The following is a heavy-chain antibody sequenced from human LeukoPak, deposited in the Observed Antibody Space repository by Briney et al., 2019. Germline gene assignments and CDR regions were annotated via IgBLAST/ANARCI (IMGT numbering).Heavy chain of an antibody. CDR3: ARGGDGFDRYYDFWSASDI. J-gene: IGHJ3*02. V-gene: IGHV1-18*01. Sequence: ASVKVSCKASGYTFTSYGISWVRQAPGQGLEWMGWISAYNGNTNYAQKLQGRVTMTTDTSTSTAYMELRSLRSDDTAVYYCARGGDGFDRYYDFWSASDIWGQGTMVTVSS. CDR1: GYTFTSYG. D-gene: IGHD3-3*01. CDR2: ISAYNGNT.